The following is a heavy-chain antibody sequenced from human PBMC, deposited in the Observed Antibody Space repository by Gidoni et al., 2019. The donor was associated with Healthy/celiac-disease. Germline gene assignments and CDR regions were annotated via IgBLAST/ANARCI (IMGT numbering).Heavy chain of an antibody. CDR2: ISYSGST. J-gene: IGHJ3*02. CDR3: ARGGESPYDSSAPGAFDI. D-gene: IGHD3-22*01. CDR1: GRSISSGGYY. Sequence: QVQLQESRPGLVQPSQTLSLTCTVSGRSISSGGYYWSWIRQHPGKGLECIGYISYSGSTYYNPSLKSLVTISVDTSKNQFSLKLSSVTAADTAVYYCARGGESPYDSSAPGAFDIWGQGTMVTVSS. V-gene: IGHV4-31*01.